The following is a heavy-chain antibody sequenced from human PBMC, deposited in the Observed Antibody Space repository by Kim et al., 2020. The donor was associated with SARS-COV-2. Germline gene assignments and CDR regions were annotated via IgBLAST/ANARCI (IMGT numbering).Heavy chain of an antibody. J-gene: IGHJ4*02. CDR3: ARQGRIRRFGELLWRHTRSFPLTTFDY. CDR2: IYYSGST. V-gene: IGHV4-39*01. D-gene: IGHD3-10*01. Sequence: SETLSLTCTVSGGSISSSSYYWGWIRQPPGKGLEWIGSIYYSGSTYYNPSLKSRVTISVDTSKNQFSLKLSSVTAADTAVYYCARQGRIRRFGELLWRHTRSFPLTTFDYWGQGTLVTVSS. CDR1: GGSISSSSYY.